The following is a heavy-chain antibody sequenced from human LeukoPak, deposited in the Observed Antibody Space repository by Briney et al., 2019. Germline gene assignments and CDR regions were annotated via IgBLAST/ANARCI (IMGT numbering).Heavy chain of an antibody. D-gene: IGHD4-11*01. CDR3: ARHIYTETTYWFDP. CDR2: MYFSGRT. Sequence: SETLSLTCTVSGDSISSSDSYWGWIRQPPGKGLEWIASMYFSGRTYYNPSLKSRVTISLATSTNQFSLKLSSVTAADTALYYCARHIYTETTYWFDPWGQGTLITVSS. V-gene: IGHV4-39*01. J-gene: IGHJ5*02. CDR1: GDSISSSDSY.